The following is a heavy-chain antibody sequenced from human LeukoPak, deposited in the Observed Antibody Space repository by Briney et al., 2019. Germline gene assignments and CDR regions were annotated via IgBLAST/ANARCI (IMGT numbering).Heavy chain of an antibody. CDR2: IYYSGST. V-gene: IGHV4-39*01. CDR1: GGSISSSSYY. J-gene: IGHJ5*02. D-gene: IGHD3-10*01. CDR3: ARHRGPSYGSGSYYPNWFDP. Sequence: LETLSLTCTVSGGSISSSSYYWGWIRQPPGKGLEWIGSIYYSGSTYYNPSLKSRVTISVDTSKNQFSLKLSSVTAADTAVYYCARHRGPSYGSGSYYPNWFDPWGQGTLVTVSS.